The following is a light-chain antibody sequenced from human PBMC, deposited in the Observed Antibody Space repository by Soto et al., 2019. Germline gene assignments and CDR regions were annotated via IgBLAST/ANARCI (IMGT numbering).Light chain of an antibody. Sequence: DIQMTQSPSSLSASVGDRVTITCRASQSISTYLNWYQQKPEKAPKLLIYAASSLQSGVPSKFSGSGSRTDFTLTISSLQPEDFATYYCQQSYNTPLTFGPGTKVDIK. V-gene: IGKV1-39*01. CDR3: QQSYNTPLT. CDR2: AAS. CDR1: QSISTY. J-gene: IGKJ3*01.